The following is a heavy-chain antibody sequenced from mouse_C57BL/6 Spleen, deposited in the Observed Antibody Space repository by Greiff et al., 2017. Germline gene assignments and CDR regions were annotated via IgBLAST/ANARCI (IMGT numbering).Heavy chain of an antibody. J-gene: IGHJ3*01. CDR3: ARSGEEAY. CDR2: IYPSDSET. CDR1: GYTFTSYW. Sequence: VQLQQPGAELVRPGSSVKLSCKASGYTFTSYWMDWVKQRPGQGLEWIGNIYPSDSETHYNQKFKDKATLTVDKSSSTAYMQLSSLTSEDSAVXYCARSGEEAYWGQGTLVTVSA. V-gene: IGHV1-61*01. D-gene: IGHD3-1*01.